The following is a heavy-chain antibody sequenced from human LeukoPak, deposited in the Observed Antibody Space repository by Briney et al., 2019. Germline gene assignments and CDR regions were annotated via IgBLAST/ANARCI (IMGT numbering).Heavy chain of an antibody. V-gene: IGHV3-23*01. D-gene: IGHD3-3*01. CDR3: AKASHYDFWSGYYTGFFDY. J-gene: IGHJ4*02. CDR1: AFAFSTYA. CDR2: ISGSGGST. Sequence: PGGSLRLSCAASAFAFSTYAMHWVRQAPGKGLEWVSAISGSGGSTYYADSVKGRFTISRDNSKNTLYLQMNSLRAEDTAVYYCAKASHYDFWSGYYTGFFDYWGQGTLVTVSS.